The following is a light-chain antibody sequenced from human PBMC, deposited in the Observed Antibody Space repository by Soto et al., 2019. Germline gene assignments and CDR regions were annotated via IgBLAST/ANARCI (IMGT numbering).Light chain of an antibody. CDR2: GSS. CDR3: QQSYNTPTT. Sequence: DIQMTQSPSSLSASVGDRVTITGLASQSISTYLNWYQQKPGKAPNLLIYGSSSLQSGVPSRFSGSGSGTDFTLTISSLQPGDFATYYCQQSYNTPTTFGQGTKVDIK. V-gene: IGKV1-39*01. CDR1: QSISTY. J-gene: IGKJ2*01.